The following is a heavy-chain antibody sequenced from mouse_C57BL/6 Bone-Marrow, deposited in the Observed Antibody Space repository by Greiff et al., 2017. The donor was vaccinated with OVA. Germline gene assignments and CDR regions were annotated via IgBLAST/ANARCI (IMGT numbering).Heavy chain of an antibody. CDR1: GFTFSDYG. J-gene: IGHJ3*01. V-gene: IGHV5-15*04. CDR3: ARRWLLRGSWFAY. Sequence: DVMLVESGGGLVQPGGSLKLSCAASGFTFSDYGMAWVRQAPRKGPEWVAFISNLAYSIYYADTVTGRCTISRENAKNTLYLEMSSLRSEDTAMYYCARRWLLRGSWFAYWGQGTLVTVSA. CDR2: ISNLAYSI. D-gene: IGHD2-3*01.